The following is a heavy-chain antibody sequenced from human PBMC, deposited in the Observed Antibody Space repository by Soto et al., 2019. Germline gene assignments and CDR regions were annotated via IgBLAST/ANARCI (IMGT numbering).Heavy chain of an antibody. D-gene: IGHD3-16*01. Sequence: SETLSLTCTVSGGSIRTSSYYWGWIRQPPGKGLDWIGNVYYSGTTSYNPSLKSRVTIFIDTSKNHFSLKLSSVTAADTAVYYCARGLRYYDYIWGNWFDPWGQGTLVTVSS. CDR1: GGSIRTSSYY. CDR3: ARGLRYYDYIWGNWFDP. J-gene: IGHJ5*02. V-gene: IGHV4-39*02. CDR2: VYYSGTT.